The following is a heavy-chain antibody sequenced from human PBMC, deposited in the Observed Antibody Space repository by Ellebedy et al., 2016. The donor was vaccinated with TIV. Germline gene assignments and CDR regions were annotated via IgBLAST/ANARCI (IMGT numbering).Heavy chain of an antibody. CDR2: INPSGGST. Sequence: AASVKVSCKASGYTFTSYYMHWVRQAPGQGLEWMGIINPSGGSTSYAQKLQGRVTMTRDTSTSTAYMELSSLRSEDTAVYYCARGGDSSGYYEGYFQHWGQGTLVTVSS. J-gene: IGHJ1*01. V-gene: IGHV1-46*04. CDR3: ARGGDSSGYYEGYFQH. CDR1: GYTFTSYY. D-gene: IGHD3-22*01.